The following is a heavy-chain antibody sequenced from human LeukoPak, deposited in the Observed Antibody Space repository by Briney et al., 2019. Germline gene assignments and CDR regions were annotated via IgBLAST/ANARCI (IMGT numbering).Heavy chain of an antibody. D-gene: IGHD2-2*01. CDR2: INPNSGGT. V-gene: IGHV1-2*02. Sequence: ASVKVSCKASGYTFTGYYMHWVRQAHGQGLEWMGWINPNSGGTNYAQKFQGRVTMTRDTSISTAYMELSRLRSDDTAVYYCARDEGYCSSTSCYRLNWFDPWGQGTLVTVSS. J-gene: IGHJ5*02. CDR1: GYTFTGYY. CDR3: ARDEGYCSSTSCYRLNWFDP.